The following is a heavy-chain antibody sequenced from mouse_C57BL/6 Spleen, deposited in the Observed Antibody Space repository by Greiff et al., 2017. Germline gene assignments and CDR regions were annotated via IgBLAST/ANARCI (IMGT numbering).Heavy chain of an antibody. V-gene: IGHV3-6*01. CDR3: AREGDAY. J-gene: IGHJ3*01. Sequence: EVKLVESGPGLVKPSQSLTLTCSVTGYSITSGYYWNWLRQFPGNILEWVGYISDDGSNNSNPSLKNRISITRDTSKNQLLLKLKSFTTEDTATYYSAREGDAYWGQGTLVTVSS. CDR1: GYSITSGYY. CDR2: ISDDGSN.